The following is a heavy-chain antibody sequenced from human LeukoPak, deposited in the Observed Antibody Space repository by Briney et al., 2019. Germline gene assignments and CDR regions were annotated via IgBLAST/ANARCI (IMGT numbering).Heavy chain of an antibody. J-gene: IGHJ3*02. CDR1: GGSFSGYY. D-gene: IGHD3-9*01. V-gene: IGHV4-34*01. CDR3: ARGFDRQPPQPLFDI. Sequence: SETLSLTCAVYGGSFSGYYWSWIRQPPGKGLEWIGEINHSGSTNYNPSLKSRVTISVDTSKNQFSLKLSSVTAADTAVYYCARGFDRQPPQPLFDIWGQGTMVTVSS. CDR2: INHSGST.